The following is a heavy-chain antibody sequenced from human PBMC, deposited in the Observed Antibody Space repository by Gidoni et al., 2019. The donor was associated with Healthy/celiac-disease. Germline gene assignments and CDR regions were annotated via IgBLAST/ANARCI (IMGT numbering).Heavy chain of an antibody. V-gene: IGHV4-39*01. Sequence: QLQLQESGPGLVKPSETLSLTCTVSGGSISSSIYYWGWSRQPPGKGLEWIGSTYYSGSTYYNPSLKSRVTISVDTSKNQFSLKLSSVTAADTAVYYCARWGYCSGGSCWYYFDYWGQGTLVTVSS. CDR1: GGSISSSIYY. CDR3: ARWGYCSGGSCWYYFDY. D-gene: IGHD2-15*01. J-gene: IGHJ4*02. CDR2: TYYSGST.